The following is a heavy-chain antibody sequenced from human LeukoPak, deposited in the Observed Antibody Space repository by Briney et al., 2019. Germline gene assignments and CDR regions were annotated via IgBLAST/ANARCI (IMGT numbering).Heavy chain of an antibody. D-gene: IGHD3-9*01. J-gene: IGHJ5*02. Sequence: GGSLRLSCAASGFTFSSYGMHWVRQAPGKGLEWVAVISYDGSNKYYADSVKGRFTISRDNSKNTLYLQMSSLRAEDTAVYYCAKSLRYFDWLASWGQGTLVTVST. CDR2: ISYDGSNK. CDR1: GFTFSSYG. CDR3: AKSLRYFDWLAS. V-gene: IGHV3-30*18.